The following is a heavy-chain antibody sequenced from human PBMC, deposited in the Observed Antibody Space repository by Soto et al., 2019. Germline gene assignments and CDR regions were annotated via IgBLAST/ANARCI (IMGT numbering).Heavy chain of an antibody. J-gene: IGHJ5*02. CDR3: ARGGYSGYKGPGNWFDP. CDR1: GCTSSSYA. D-gene: IGHD5-12*01. Sequence: GGSLRLSCAASGCTSSSYAMSWVRQAPGKGLEWVSAISGSGGSTYYADSVKGRFTISRDNSKNTLYLQMNSLRAEDTAVYYCARGGYSGYKGPGNWFDPWGQGTLVTVSS. V-gene: IGHV3-23*01. CDR2: ISGSGGST.